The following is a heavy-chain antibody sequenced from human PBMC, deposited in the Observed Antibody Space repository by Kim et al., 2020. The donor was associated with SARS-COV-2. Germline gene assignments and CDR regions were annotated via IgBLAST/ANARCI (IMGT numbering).Heavy chain of an antibody. CDR2: IDDPATNT. J-gene: IGHJ4*02. Sequence: GGSLRLSCRTSGFAFSSHAMMWVRQTPEKGLEWVATIDDPATNTHYPDSVKGRFTISRDNSQNTVYLHMSGLKAEDTAIYYCATWLQSHFDYWGQGTLVTVSS. CDR1: GFAFSSHA. CDR3: ATWLQSHFDY. V-gene: IGHV3-23*01. D-gene: IGHD5-12*01.